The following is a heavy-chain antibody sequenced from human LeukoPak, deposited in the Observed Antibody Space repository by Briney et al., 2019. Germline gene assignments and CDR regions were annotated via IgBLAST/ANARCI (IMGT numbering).Heavy chain of an antibody. CDR1: GFTFSSYE. J-gene: IGHJ4*02. CDR3: AKDYAVGSIDY. CDR2: ISSSGSTI. V-gene: IGHV3-48*03. D-gene: IGHD3-16*01. Sequence: GGSLRLSCAASGFTFSSYEMNWVRQAPGKGLEWVSYISSSGSTIYYADSVRGRFTISRDNSKNTVSLQMESLRAEDTALYYCAKDYAVGSIDYWGQGTLVTVSS.